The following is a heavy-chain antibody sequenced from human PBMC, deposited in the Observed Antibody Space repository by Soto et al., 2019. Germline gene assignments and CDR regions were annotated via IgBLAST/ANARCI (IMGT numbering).Heavy chain of an antibody. D-gene: IGHD3-16*01. CDR1: GYSFTSYW. Sequence: PGESLKISCKSSGYSFTSYWISWVRQMPGKGLEWMGRIDPSDSYTNYSPSFQGHVTISADKSISTAYLQWSSLKASDTAMYYCATLGRDYYGMDVWGQGTTVTVSS. CDR2: IDPSDSYT. CDR3: ATLGRDYYGMDV. J-gene: IGHJ6*02. V-gene: IGHV5-10-1*01.